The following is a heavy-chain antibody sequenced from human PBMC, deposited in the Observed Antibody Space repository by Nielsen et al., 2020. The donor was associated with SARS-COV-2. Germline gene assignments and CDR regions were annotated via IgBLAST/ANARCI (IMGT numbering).Heavy chain of an antibody. D-gene: IGHD2-15*01. CDR2: IRDNGAAR. CDR3: ARGGVTVAATR. J-gene: IGHJ4*02. V-gene: IGHV3-23*01. CDR1: GFTFSGYA. Sequence: GGSLRLSCAASGFTFSGYAMSWVRQAPGMGLGWVSGIRDNGAARDYADSVKGRFTMSRDNAKNSVYLQMSRPRAEDSAVYYCARGGVTVAATRWGQGTLVTVSS.